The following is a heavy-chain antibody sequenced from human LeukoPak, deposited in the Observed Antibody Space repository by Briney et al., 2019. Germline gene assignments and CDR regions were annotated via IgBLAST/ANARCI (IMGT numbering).Heavy chain of an antibody. J-gene: IGHJ3*02. CDR3: ARGVLLQGRGAFDI. CDR2: VVTNSGGT. Sequence: ASVKVSCKASGYTFSVYYIHWLRQAPGQGLEWMGWVVTNSGGTNYAQKFRDRVTMTRDTSIDTAYMELRSLTYDDTAVYYCARGVLLQGRGAFDIWGQGTMVTVSS. CDR1: GYTFSVYY. V-gene: IGHV1-2*02. D-gene: IGHD2-21*01.